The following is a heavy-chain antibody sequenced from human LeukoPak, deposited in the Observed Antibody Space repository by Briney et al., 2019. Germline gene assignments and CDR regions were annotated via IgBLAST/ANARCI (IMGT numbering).Heavy chain of an antibody. CDR2: IYYSGST. V-gene: IGHV4-59*01. CDR3: ARTWNWFDP. Sequence: SETLSLPCTVSGGSISSYYWSWIRQPPGKGLEWIGYIYYSGSTNYNPSLKSRVTISVDTSKNQFSLKLSSVTAADTAVYYCARTWNWFDPWGQGTLVTVSS. J-gene: IGHJ5*02. CDR1: GGSISSYY.